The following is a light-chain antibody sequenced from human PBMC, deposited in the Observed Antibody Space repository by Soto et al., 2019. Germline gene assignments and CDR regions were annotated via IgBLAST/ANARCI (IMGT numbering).Light chain of an antibody. Sequence: DIQMTQSPSSLSASVGDRVTITCRASQTISSYLNWYQQKPGKAPKLLIYAASNLQSGVPSRFSGSGSGTEFTLTISSLQPEDVGSYYCQQRYSTPRTLGQGTKVDI. CDR3: QQRYSTPRT. CDR1: QTISSY. CDR2: AAS. V-gene: IGKV1-39*01. J-gene: IGKJ1*01.